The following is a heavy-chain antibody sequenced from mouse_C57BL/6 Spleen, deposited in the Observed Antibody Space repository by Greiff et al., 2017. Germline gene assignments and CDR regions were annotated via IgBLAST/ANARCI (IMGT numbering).Heavy chain of an antibody. V-gene: IGHV1-72*01. J-gene: IGHJ2*01. Sequence: QVQLQQPGAELVKPGASVKLSCKASGYTFTSYWMHWVKQRPGRGLEWIGRIDPNSGGTKYNEKFKSKATLTVDKPSSTAYMPLSSLTSEDSAVYYCARWKLDGSSLDYWGQGTTLTVSS. D-gene: IGHD1-1*01. CDR1: GYTFTSYW. CDR3: ARWKLDGSSLDY. CDR2: IDPNSGGT.